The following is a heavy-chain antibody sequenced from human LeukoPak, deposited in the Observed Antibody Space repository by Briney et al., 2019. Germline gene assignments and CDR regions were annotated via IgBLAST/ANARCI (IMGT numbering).Heavy chain of an antibody. CDR1: GYTFTSYG. CDR2: ISAYNGNT. D-gene: IGHD1-26*01. V-gene: IGHV1-18*01. J-gene: IGHJ3*02. CDR3: ASTGIVGPYDAFDI. Sequence: ASVKVSRKASGYTFTSYGISWVRQAPGQGLEWMGWISAYNGNTNYAQKLQGRVTVTTDTSTSTAYMELRSLRSDDTAVYYCASTGIVGPYDAFDIWGQGTMVTVSS.